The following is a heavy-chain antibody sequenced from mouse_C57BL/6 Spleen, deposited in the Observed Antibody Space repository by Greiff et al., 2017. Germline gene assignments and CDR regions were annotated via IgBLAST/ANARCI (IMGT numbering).Heavy chain of an antibody. J-gene: IGHJ1*03. CDR2: IDPSDSYT. CDR1: GYTFTSYW. CDR3: ARSGLYFDV. Sequence: VQLQQPGAELVKPGASVKLSCKASGYTFTSYWMQWVKQRPGQGLEWIGEIDPSDSYTNYNQKFKGKATLTVDTSSSTAYMQLSSLTSEDSAVYYGARSGLYFDVWGTGTTVTVSS. V-gene: IGHV1-50*01.